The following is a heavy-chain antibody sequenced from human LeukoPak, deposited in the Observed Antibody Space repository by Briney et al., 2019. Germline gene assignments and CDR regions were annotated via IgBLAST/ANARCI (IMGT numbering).Heavy chain of an antibody. CDR3: ASVGGYDFRFDY. CDR1: GGSISSYY. D-gene: IGHD5-12*01. V-gene: IGHV4-59*01. Sequence: SETLSLTCTVSGGSISSYYRSWIRQPPGKGLEWIGYIYYSGSTNYNPSLKSRVTISVDTSKNQFSLKLSSVTAADTAVYYCASVGGYDFRFDYWGQGTLVTVSS. J-gene: IGHJ4*02. CDR2: IYYSGST.